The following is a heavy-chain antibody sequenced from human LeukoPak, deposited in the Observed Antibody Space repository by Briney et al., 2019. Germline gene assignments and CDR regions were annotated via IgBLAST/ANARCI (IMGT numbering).Heavy chain of an antibody. CDR3: AKGNSAVPPYYFDY. CDR2: ISGGGTGT. Sequence: QTGGSLRLSCAASGFTFSNYAMSWVRQAPGKGLEWFSGISGGGTGTYYADYVKGRFTISRDNSKNTLYLQMNSLRAEDTAAYYWAKGNSAVPPYYFDYWGQGTQVTVSS. V-gene: IGHV3-23*01. J-gene: IGHJ4*02. CDR1: GFTFSNYA. D-gene: IGHD6-6*01.